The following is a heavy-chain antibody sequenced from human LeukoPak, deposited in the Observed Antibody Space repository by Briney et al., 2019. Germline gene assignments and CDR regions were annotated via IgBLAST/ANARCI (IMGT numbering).Heavy chain of an antibody. CDR2: INYSGST. Sequence: PSETLSLTCTVSGGSISSSGYYWGWIRQPPGKGLEWIASINYSGSTYYNPSLKSRVTISVDTSKNQLSLKLSSLTAADTAVYYCARHEYSGSYYGLSWFDPWGQGTLVTVSS. CDR3: ARHEYSGSYYGLSWFDP. J-gene: IGHJ5*02. CDR1: GGSISSSGYY. V-gene: IGHV4-39*01. D-gene: IGHD1-26*01.